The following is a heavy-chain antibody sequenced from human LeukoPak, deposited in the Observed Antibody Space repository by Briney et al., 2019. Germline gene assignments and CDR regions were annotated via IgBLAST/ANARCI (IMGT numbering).Heavy chain of an antibody. D-gene: IGHD1-26*01. CDR1: GGSISSSNW. Sequence: KTSETLSLTCAVSGGSISSSNWWSWVRPPPGKGLEWIGEIYHSGSTNYNPSLKSRVTISVDKSKNQFSLKLSSVTAADTAVYYCARTLQVGATTDYWGQGTLVTVSS. J-gene: IGHJ4*02. V-gene: IGHV4-4*02. CDR3: ARTLQVGATTDY. CDR2: IYHSGST.